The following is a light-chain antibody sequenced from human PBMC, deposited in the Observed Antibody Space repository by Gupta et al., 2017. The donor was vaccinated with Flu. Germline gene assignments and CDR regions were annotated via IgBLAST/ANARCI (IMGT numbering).Light chain of an antibody. CDR2: DDD. V-gene: IGLV3-1*01. CDR3: QTWDSSMGI. J-gene: IGLJ1*01. Sequence: SYDLSQPPSVSVSPGQTASVTCFGDRLGNKYTSWYKQKPGQSPVLDMHDDDKRHSGIPERVSGSSYGNTVTLTSSGTQPMDEAFYSCQTWDSSMGIFGSGTEVTVL. CDR1: RLGNKY.